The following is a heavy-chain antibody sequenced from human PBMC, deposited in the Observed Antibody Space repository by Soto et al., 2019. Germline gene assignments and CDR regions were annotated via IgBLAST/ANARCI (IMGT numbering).Heavy chain of an antibody. CDR3: AKRSSGWYVDL. Sequence: EVQLLESGGGLVQPGGSLRLSCAASGFTFSSYAMSWVRQAPGKGLEWVSVISGSGGSTYYANSVKGRFTISRDNSKNTLYLQMNSLRAEDTAVDYCAKRSSGWYVDLWGRGTLVTVSS. CDR1: GFTFSSYA. J-gene: IGHJ2*01. V-gene: IGHV3-23*01. D-gene: IGHD6-19*01. CDR2: ISGSGGST.